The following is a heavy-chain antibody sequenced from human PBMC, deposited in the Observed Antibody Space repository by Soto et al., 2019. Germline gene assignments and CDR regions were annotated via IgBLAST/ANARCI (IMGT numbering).Heavy chain of an antibody. CDR2: IYYSGST. CDR3: ARERGYCSSTSCYNDYNWFDP. V-gene: IGHV4-31*11. D-gene: IGHD2-2*02. Sequence: PSETLSLTCAVSGGSISSGGYSWSWIRQHPGKGLEWIGYIYYSGSTYYNPPLKSRVTISVDTSKNQFSLKLSSVTAADAAVYYCARERGYCSSTSCYNDYNWFDPWGQGTLVTVSS. CDR1: GGSISSGGYS. J-gene: IGHJ5*02.